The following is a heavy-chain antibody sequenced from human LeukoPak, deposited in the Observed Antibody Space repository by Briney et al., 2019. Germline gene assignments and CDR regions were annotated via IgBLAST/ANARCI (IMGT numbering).Heavy chain of an antibody. J-gene: IGHJ4*02. CDR3: AKSHYYDSSDY. D-gene: IGHD3-22*01. V-gene: IGHV3-20*04. CDR1: GFIFDDYG. Sequence: GGSLRLSCAASGFIFDDYGMSWVRQAPGKGLQWVSGINWNGGSTGYADSVKGRFTISRDNAKNSLYVQMNSLRAEDTAVYYCAKSHYYDSSDYWGQGTLVTVSS. CDR2: INWNGGST.